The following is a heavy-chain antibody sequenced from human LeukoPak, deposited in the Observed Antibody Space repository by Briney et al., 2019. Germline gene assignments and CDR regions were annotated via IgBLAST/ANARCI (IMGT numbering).Heavy chain of an antibody. CDR1: GGSISSGGYS. Sequence: SETLSLTCAVSGGSISSGGYSWSWIRQPPGKGLEWIGYIYHSGSTYYNPSLKSRVTISVDRSKIQFSLKLSSVTAADTAVYYCARSSFFGAAGWFHHWGQGTLVTVSS. D-gene: IGHD3-3*01. V-gene: IGHV4-30-2*01. CDR2: IYHSGST. J-gene: IGHJ5*02. CDR3: ARSSFFGAAGWFHH.